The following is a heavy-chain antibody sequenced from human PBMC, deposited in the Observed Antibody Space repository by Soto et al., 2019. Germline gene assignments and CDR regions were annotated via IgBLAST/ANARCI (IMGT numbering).Heavy chain of an antibody. CDR1: GFTVSDNF. V-gene: IGHV3-53*01. J-gene: IGHJ4*02. CDR3: AREGKGSSDFDY. D-gene: IGHD6-6*01. Sequence: EVQLVESGGGLIQPGGSLKLSCAASGFTVSDNFMSWVRQAPGKGLEGVSVIYSDGSTYYADSVKGRFTISRDNFKNTVYLQMNSLRVEDTAVYYCAREGKGSSDFDYWGQGTLVTVSS. CDR2: IYSDGST.